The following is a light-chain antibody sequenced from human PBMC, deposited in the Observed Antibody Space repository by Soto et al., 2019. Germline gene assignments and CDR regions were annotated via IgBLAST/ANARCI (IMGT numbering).Light chain of an antibody. V-gene: IGKV3-15*01. CDR2: GAS. CDR3: QQSSKWPRT. J-gene: IGKJ1*01. CDR1: QSVSTN. Sequence: EMVMTQSPATLSVSPGASATLSCRASQSVSTNLAWYQQKPGQVPRVLIYGASTRATEIPARFSGSGSGTEFTLTIDSLQSEDFAVYYCQQSSKWPRTFGQGTRWIS.